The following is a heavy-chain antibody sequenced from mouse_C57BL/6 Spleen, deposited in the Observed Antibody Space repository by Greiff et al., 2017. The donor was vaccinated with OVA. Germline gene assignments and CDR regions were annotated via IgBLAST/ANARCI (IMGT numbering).Heavy chain of an antibody. J-gene: IGHJ3*01. D-gene: IGHD2-4*01. CDR2: ISYDGSN. CDR1: GYSITSGYY. Sequence: EVQLQQSGPGLVKPSQSLSLTCSVTGYSITSGYYWNWIRQFPGNKLEWMGYISYDGSNNYNPSLQNRISITRDTSKNQFFLKLNSVTTEDTATYYCAVYDYSWFAYWGQGTLVTVSA. CDR3: AVYDYSWFAY. V-gene: IGHV3-6*01.